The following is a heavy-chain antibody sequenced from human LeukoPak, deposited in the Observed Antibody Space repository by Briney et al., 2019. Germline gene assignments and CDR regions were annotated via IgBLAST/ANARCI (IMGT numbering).Heavy chain of an antibody. CDR2: IIPNSGVT. Sequence: ASVKVSCKASGYTFTGYYMHWVRQAPGQGLEWMGWIIPNSGVTNYAQKFQGRVTMTRDTSISTAYMELSRLRSDDTAVYYCARSEGYYDFWSGSGDSDYWGQGTLVTVSS. CDR3: ARSEGYYDFWSGSGDSDY. J-gene: IGHJ4*02. D-gene: IGHD3-3*01. V-gene: IGHV1-2*02. CDR1: GYTFTGYY.